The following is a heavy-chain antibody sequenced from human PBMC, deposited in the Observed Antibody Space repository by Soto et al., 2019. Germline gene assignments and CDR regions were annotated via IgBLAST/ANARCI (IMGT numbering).Heavy chain of an antibody. J-gene: IGHJ4*02. V-gene: IGHV3-23*01. CDR2: ITGSGGST. Sequence: EVQLLDSGGGLVQPGGSLRLSCVVSGFTVSSYTMSWVRQPPGKGLEWVSAITGSGGSTYYVDSVKGRFTISRDSSKNTLYLQINSLRAEDTAIYYGAQALATSNGRLDYWGQGTLVTVSS. D-gene: IGHD1-26*01. CDR3: AQALATSNGRLDY. CDR1: GFTVSSYT.